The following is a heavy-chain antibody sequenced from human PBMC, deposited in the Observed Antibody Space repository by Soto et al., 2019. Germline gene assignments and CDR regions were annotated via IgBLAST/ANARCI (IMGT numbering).Heavy chain of an antibody. CDR2: ISGSGGST. J-gene: IGHJ6*02. CDR3: AKGLHEGWYYYYGMDV. Sequence: PGGSLRLSCAASGFTFSSYAMSWVRQAPGKGLEWVSAISGSGGSTYYADSVKGRFTISRDNSKNTLYLQMNSLRAEDTAVYYCAKGLHEGWYYYYGMDVWGQGTTVTVSS. D-gene: IGHD2-15*01. CDR1: GFTFSSYA. V-gene: IGHV3-23*01.